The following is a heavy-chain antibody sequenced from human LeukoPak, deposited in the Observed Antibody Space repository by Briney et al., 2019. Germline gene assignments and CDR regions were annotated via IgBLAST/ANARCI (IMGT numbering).Heavy chain of an antibody. CDR2: IKQDGSER. J-gene: IGHJ6*03. CDR3: ARDAGVYYYGSGSTSYYYYYVDV. V-gene: IGHV3-7*01. D-gene: IGHD3-10*01. Sequence: GGSLRLSCAASGFTFSNYWMSWVRQAPGKGLEWVANIKQDGSERYFVDSVKGRFTISRDNAKNSLSLQVNSLRAEDTAVYYCARDAGVYYYGSGSTSYYYYYVDVWGKGTTVTDSS. CDR1: GFTFSNYW.